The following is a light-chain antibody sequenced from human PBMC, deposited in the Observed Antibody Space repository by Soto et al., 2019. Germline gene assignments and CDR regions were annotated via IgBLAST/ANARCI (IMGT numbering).Light chain of an antibody. Sequence: DIQMTQSPSTLSGSLGDRATLSCRASQSVSSDLAWYQQKPGQAPRLLIYDASTMTSGVPSRFSGSGSGTEFTLTISSLQPDDFATYYCQHYNSYSEASGQGTKVDIK. V-gene: IGKV1-5*01. CDR2: DAS. J-gene: IGKJ1*01. CDR3: QHYNSYSEA. CDR1: QSVSSD.